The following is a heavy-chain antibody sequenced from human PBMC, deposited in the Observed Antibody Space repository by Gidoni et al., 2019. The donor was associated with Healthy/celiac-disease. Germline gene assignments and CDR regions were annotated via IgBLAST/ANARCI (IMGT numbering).Heavy chain of an antibody. CDR3: ARSRALSWAGGAGPFDY. CDR2: IYYSGST. D-gene: IGHD2-15*01. J-gene: IGHJ4*02. Sequence: QLQESGPGLVKPSQTLSLTCTVSGGSISSGDYSWSWIRQPPGKGLEWIGYIYYSGSTYYNPSLKSRVTISVDTSKNQFSLKLSSVTAADTAVYYCARSRALSWAGGAGPFDYWGQGTLVTVSS. V-gene: IGHV4-30-4*01. CDR1: GGSISSGDYS.